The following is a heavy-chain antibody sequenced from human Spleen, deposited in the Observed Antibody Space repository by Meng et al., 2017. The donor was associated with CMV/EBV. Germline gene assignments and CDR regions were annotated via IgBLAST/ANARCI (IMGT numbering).Heavy chain of an antibody. Sequence: KVSCSTSGYTFISYNIHWVRQATGQGLEWMGWMSPNSGNTGYAQKFQGRVTMTRNTSITTAYMELSSLRSEDTAVYYCARSFLGPFDPWGQGTLVTVSS. CDR3: ARSFLGPFDP. V-gene: IGHV1-8*01. CDR2: MSPNSGNT. CDR1: GYTFISYN. D-gene: IGHD2/OR15-2a*01. J-gene: IGHJ5*02.